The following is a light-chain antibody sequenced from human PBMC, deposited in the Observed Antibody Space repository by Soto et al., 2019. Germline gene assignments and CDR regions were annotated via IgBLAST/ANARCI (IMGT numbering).Light chain of an antibody. V-gene: IGKV1-39*01. Sequence: DIQMSQAPSSLSASVGGRITITCRARQSISSYLNWYQQKQGKAPKVLIYGASTLPSGVPSRFSGSGSGTEVTVIISSLQPEDFATYYCQQGYSISWTFGQGTKVDIK. CDR1: QSISSY. J-gene: IGKJ1*01. CDR3: QQGYSISWT. CDR2: GAS.